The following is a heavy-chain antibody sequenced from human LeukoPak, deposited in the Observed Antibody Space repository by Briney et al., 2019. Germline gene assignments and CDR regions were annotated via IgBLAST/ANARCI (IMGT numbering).Heavy chain of an antibody. Sequence: GGSLRLSCAASGFTFDDYGTSWVRQAPGKGLVWVSGINWNGGSTGHAASVKGRFTISRDNAKNSLYLQMNSLRAGDTALYYCARYSSGWYFHYYYYMDVWGKGTTVTVSS. J-gene: IGHJ6*03. D-gene: IGHD6-19*01. CDR1: GFTFDDYG. CDR3: ARYSSGWYFHYYYYMDV. V-gene: IGHV3-20*04. CDR2: INWNGGST.